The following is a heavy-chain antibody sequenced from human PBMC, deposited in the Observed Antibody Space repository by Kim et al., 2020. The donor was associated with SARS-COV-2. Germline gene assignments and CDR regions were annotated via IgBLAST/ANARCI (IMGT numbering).Heavy chain of an antibody. Sequence: LKSRVTISVDTSKNQFSLKLSSVTAADTAVYYCAREPYYDFWSGYGGFDYWGQGTLVTVSS. D-gene: IGHD3-3*01. J-gene: IGHJ4*02. CDR3: AREPYYDFWSGYGGFDY. V-gene: IGHV4-31*02.